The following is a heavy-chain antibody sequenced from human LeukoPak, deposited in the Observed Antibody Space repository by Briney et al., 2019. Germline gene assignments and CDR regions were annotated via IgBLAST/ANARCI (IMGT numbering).Heavy chain of an antibody. CDR3: AKDLYDSSGYYTLYDAFDI. V-gene: IGHV3-43*02. J-gene: IGHJ3*02. CDR1: GFTFDDYA. Sequence: PGGSLRLSCAASGFTFDDYAMHSVRQAPGKGLEWVSLISGDGGSTYYADSVKGRFTISRDNSKNSLYLQMNSLRTEDTALYYCAKDLYDSSGYYTLYDAFDIWGQGTMVTVSS. D-gene: IGHD3-22*01. CDR2: ISGDGGST.